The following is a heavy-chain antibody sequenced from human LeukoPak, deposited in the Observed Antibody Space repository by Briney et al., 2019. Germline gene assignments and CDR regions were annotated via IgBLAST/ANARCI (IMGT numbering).Heavy chain of an antibody. Sequence: GGSLRLSCAASGFTFSTSWMHWVRQAPGKGLVWVSHINRDGSRTTYADSVKGRFTISRDSAKNTVYLQMNSLRAEDTALYYCARDSPERGYSYGPLDNYFDYWGQGTLVTVSS. V-gene: IGHV3-74*01. CDR2: INRDGSRT. D-gene: IGHD5-18*01. CDR3: ARDSPERGYSYGPLDNYFDY. CDR1: GFTFSTSW. J-gene: IGHJ4*02.